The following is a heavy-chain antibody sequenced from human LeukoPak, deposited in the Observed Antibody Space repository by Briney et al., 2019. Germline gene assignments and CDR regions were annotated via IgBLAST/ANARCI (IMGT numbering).Heavy chain of an antibody. CDR1: GFTFSSYS. Sequence: GGSLRLSCAASGFTFSSYSMNWVRQAPGKGLEWVSSISSSSSYIYYADSVKGRFTISRDNAKNSLYLQMNSLRAEGTAVYYCARVRRGYSGYAFDYWGQGTLVTVSS. V-gene: IGHV3-21*01. J-gene: IGHJ4*02. CDR3: ARVRRGYSGYAFDY. D-gene: IGHD5-12*01. CDR2: ISSSSSYI.